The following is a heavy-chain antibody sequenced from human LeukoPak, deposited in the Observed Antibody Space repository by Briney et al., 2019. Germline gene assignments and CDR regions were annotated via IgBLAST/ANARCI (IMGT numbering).Heavy chain of an antibody. V-gene: IGHV3-53*01. Sequence: GGSLRLSCAAPGFTVSSNYMSWVRQAPGKGLEWVSVIYSGGSTYYADSVKGRFTISRDNSKNTLYLQMNSLRAEDTAVYYCARTRGYCSGGSCYRTFYFDYWGQGTLVTVSS. J-gene: IGHJ4*02. CDR3: ARTRGYCSGGSCYRTFYFDY. D-gene: IGHD2-15*01. CDR2: IYSGGST. CDR1: GFTVSSNY.